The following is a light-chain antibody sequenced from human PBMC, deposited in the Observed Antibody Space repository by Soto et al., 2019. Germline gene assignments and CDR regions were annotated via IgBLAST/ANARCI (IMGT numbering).Light chain of an antibody. V-gene: IGLV1-47*01. Sequence: QSVLTQSPSASGTPGQRVTISCSGSSSNIGSNYVYWYQQLPGTAPRLLIYRSNQRPSGVPDRISASQSGTSASLAISGLRSEDESDYYCAAWDDSLSGVVFGGGTKVTV. CDR1: SSNIGSNY. CDR2: RSN. CDR3: AAWDDSLSGVV. J-gene: IGLJ2*01.